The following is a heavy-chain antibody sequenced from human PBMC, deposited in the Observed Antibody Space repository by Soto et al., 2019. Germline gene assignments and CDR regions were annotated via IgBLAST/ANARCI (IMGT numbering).Heavy chain of an antibody. V-gene: IGHV3-30*18. CDR3: VKDRRTEAYGMEV. Sequence: QVQLVESGGGVVQPGRSLRLSCAASGFTFSSYGVHWVRQAPSRGLEWVAVISHDGTRKHYGDSVKGRFTISRDNSQNTLYLHMDSLRAEDTAIYYCVKDRRTEAYGMEVWGNGTTVTVAS. D-gene: IGHD2-21*01. CDR1: GFTFSSYG. J-gene: IGHJ6*03. CDR2: ISHDGTRK.